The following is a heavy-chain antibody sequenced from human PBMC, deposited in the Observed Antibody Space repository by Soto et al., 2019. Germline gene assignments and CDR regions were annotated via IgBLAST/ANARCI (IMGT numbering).Heavy chain of an antibody. Sequence: QVHLVQSGAEVKKPGSSVRVSCKASGGTYRNYAVNWVRQAHGQGLEWMGGIIPISGTTNYAQKFQGRVTITADESTSTAYMELRRLRSEDTAVYFCARDEGDDSSGYYDVNYWGQGTLVTVSS. D-gene: IGHD3-22*01. J-gene: IGHJ4*02. CDR2: IIPISGTT. V-gene: IGHV1-69*01. CDR3: ARDEGDDSSGYYDVNY. CDR1: GGTYRNYA.